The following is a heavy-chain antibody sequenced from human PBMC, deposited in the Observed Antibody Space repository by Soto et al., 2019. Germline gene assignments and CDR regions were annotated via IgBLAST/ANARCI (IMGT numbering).Heavy chain of an antibody. Sequence: PGGSLRLSCAASGFTFSGSAMHWVRQASGKGLEWVGRIRSKANSYATAYAASVKGRFTISRDDSKNTAYLQMNSLKTEDTAVYYCTRFCSSTSCYSPGYYYYYGMDAWGQGTTVTVSS. CDR1: GFTFSGSA. CDR2: IRSKANSYAT. D-gene: IGHD2-2*02. CDR3: TRFCSSTSCYSPGYYYYYGMDA. V-gene: IGHV3-73*01. J-gene: IGHJ6*02.